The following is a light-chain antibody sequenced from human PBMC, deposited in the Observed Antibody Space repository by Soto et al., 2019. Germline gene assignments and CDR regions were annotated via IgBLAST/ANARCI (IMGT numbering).Light chain of an antibody. Sequence: EIVMTQSPATLSVSPGERATLSCRASQRVSRNLAWYQQKPGQAPRLLIYDASTRATGIPDRFSGSGSETEFTLTISSLQSEDYAMYYCQQYDGNPTFGPGTEV. CDR3: QQYDGNPT. CDR2: DAS. V-gene: IGKV3-15*01. J-gene: IGKJ3*01. CDR1: QRVSRN.